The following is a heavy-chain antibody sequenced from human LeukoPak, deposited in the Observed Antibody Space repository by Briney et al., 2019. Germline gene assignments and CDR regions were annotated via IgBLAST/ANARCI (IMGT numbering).Heavy chain of an antibody. V-gene: IGHV3-53*01. Sequence: GGSLRLSCAASGFNVSNNYMSWVRQAPGKGLEWVSVIYSAGSTYYADSVKGRFTISRDNSKNTLYLQMNSLRAEDTAAYYCARDAVAGTFDYWGQGTLVTVSS. CDR2: IYSAGST. D-gene: IGHD6-19*01. J-gene: IGHJ4*02. CDR1: GFNVSNNY. CDR3: ARDAVAGTFDY.